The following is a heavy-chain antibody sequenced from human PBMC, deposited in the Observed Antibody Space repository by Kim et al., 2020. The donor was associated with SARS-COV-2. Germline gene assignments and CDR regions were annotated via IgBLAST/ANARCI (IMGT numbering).Heavy chain of an antibody. CDR2: INPSGGST. CDR1: GYTFTSYY. J-gene: IGHJ3*02. CDR3: ARLAVAGMGGDALDI. D-gene: IGHD6-19*01. V-gene: IGHV1-46*01. Sequence: ASVKVSCKASGYTFTSYYMHWVRQAPGQGLEWMGIINPSGGSTSYAQKFQGRVTMTRDTSTSTVYMELSSLRSEDTAVYYCARLAVAGMGGDALDIWGQGTMVTVSS.